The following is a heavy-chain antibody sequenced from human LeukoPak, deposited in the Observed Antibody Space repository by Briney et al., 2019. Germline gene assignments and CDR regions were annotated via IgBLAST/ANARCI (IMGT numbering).Heavy chain of an antibody. D-gene: IGHD4-23*01. CDR2: ISINGGTT. CDR1: GITLNNNA. CDR3: AKQLDYGGNSPFHY. J-gene: IGHJ4*02. V-gene: IGHV3-23*01. Sequence: GESLRLSCAASGITLNNNAMSWVRQAPGKGPEWVSSISINGGTTYYADSVKGRFTISRDNSKNTLYLQMNSLRAEDTAVYYCAKQLDYGGNSPFHYWGQGTLVTVSS.